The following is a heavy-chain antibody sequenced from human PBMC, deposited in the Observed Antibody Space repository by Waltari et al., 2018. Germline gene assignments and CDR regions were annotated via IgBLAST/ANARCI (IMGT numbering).Heavy chain of an antibody. Sequence: QVQLVQSGAEVKKPGASVKVSCKASGYTFTGYYMHWVRQAPGQGLEWMGRIKPKRCGTNYAQKFQGRVTMTRDTSISTAYMELSRLRSDDTAVYYCARGPLRGSGWYGGYWGQGTLVTVSS. D-gene: IGHD6-19*01. J-gene: IGHJ4*02. CDR3: ARGPLRGSGWYGGY. CDR2: IKPKRCGT. CDR1: GYTFTGYY. V-gene: IGHV1-2*02.